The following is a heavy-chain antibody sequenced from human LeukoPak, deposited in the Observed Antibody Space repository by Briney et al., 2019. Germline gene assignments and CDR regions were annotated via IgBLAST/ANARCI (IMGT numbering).Heavy chain of an antibody. Sequence: PGGSLRLSCAASGFTFSTYAMSWVRQAPGKGLEWVSAVDGSGSGTYYADSVRGRFTISRDNSKNTLFLQMNSLRAEDTAVYYCAKQWGGTHDYWGQGTLVTVSS. CDR3: AKQWGGTHDY. J-gene: IGHJ4*02. V-gene: IGHV3-23*01. CDR1: GFTFSTYA. D-gene: IGHD3-16*01. CDR2: VDGSGSGT.